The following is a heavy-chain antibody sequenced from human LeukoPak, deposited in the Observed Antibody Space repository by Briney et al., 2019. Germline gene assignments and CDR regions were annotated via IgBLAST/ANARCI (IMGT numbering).Heavy chain of an antibody. Sequence: GGSLRLSCATSGFTFSGSAIHWVRQASGKGLEWVGRIRSKANSYATTDVASVRGRFSISRDDSKNTAYLQMNSLKTEDTAVYYCTRPSYDSSVSGVVYWGQGTLVTVSS. CDR3: TRPSYDSSVSGVVY. J-gene: IGHJ4*02. CDR2: IRSKANSYAT. V-gene: IGHV3-73*01. CDR1: GFTFSGSA. D-gene: IGHD3-22*01.